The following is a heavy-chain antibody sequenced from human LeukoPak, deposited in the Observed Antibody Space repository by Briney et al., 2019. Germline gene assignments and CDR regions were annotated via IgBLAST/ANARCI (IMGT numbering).Heavy chain of an antibody. CDR3: ARWSVRYGDGFDY. V-gene: IGHV3-30*04. D-gene: IGHD4-17*01. CDR2: ISYDGRNK. Sequence: GRSLRLSCAASGFTFSSYAMHWVRQAAGKGLERVAVISYDGRNKYYADTVKGRFTISRDNSKNTLYRQMNSLRAEDTAVYYCARWSVRYGDGFDYWGQGTLVTV. CDR1: GFTFSSYA. J-gene: IGHJ4*02.